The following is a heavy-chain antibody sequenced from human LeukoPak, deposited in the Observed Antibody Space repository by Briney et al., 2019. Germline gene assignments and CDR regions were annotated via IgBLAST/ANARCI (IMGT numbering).Heavy chain of an antibody. CDR1: GGTFSSYA. D-gene: IGHD5-24*01. CDR2: IIPVFGIA. J-gene: IGHJ3*02. CDR3: ARDRRGDGYNWDDAFDI. V-gene: IGHV1-69*04. Sequence: AASVMVSCKASGGTFSSYAISWVRQAPGQGLEWMGRIIPVFGIANYAQKFQGRVTITADKSTSTAYMELSSLRSEDTAVYYCARDRRGDGYNWDDAFDIWGQGTMVTVSS.